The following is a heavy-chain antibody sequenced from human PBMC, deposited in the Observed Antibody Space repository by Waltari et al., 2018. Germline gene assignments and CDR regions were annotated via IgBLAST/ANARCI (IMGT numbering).Heavy chain of an antibody. CDR3: AVPGGTVYLGAFDI. CDR1: GGTFSSYA. D-gene: IGHD1-1*01. CDR2: IIPIFGTA. V-gene: IGHV1-69*08. J-gene: IGHJ3*02. Sequence: QVQLVQSGAEVKKPGSSVKFSCKASGGTFSSYAISWVRQAPGQGLEWMGRIIPIFGTANYAQKFQGRVTITADKSTSTAYMELSSLRSEDTAMYYCAVPGGTVYLGAFDIWGQGTMVTVSS.